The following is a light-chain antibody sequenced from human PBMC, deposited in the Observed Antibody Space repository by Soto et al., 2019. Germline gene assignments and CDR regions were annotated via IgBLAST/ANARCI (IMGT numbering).Light chain of an antibody. CDR2: WAS. J-gene: IGKJ1*01. CDR3: QQYYSAPWT. CDR1: QSVLYSPNNKNF. Sequence: DIVMTQSPDSLAVSLGERATINCKSSQSVLYSPNNKNFLTWYQQKPGQPPKLLIYWASTRESGVPDRFSGSGSGXXXXLTISSLQAEDVAVYYCQQYYSAPWTFGQGTKVEIK. V-gene: IGKV4-1*01.